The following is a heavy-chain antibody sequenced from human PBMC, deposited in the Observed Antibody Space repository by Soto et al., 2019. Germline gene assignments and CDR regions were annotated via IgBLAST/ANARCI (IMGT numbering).Heavy chain of an antibody. CDR1: GFTFSSYG. CDR2: ISYDGSNK. D-gene: IGHD3-22*01. V-gene: IGHV3-30*18. J-gene: IGHJ4*02. Sequence: QVQLVESGGGVVQPGRSLRLSCAASGFTFSSYGMHWVRQAPGKGLEWVAVISYDGSNKYYADSVKGRFTISRDNSKNTLYLQMNSLRAEDTAVYYCAKRNYYDSSGYYYGTLVDYWGQGTLVTVSS. CDR3: AKRNYYDSSGYYYGTLVDY.